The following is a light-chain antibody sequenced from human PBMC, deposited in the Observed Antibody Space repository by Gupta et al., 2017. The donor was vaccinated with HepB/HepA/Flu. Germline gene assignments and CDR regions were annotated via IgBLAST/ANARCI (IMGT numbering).Light chain of an antibody. CDR1: SSNIGSNY. CDR2: RNN. J-gene: IGLJ3*02. V-gene: IGLV1-47*01. CDR3: AAWEDSRSGREV. Sequence: QSVLTQPPSASGTPGQRVTISCSGSSSNIGSNYVYWYQQLPGTAPNLLIYRNNKRPSGVPDRVSGSKSGTSASLAISGLRSEEEADYYCAAWEDSRSGREVFGGGTKLTVL.